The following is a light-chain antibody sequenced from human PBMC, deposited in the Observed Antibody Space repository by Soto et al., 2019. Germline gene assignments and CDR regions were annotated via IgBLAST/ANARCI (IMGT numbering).Light chain of an antibody. CDR2: GAS. CDR3: QQYGRSPPFA. V-gene: IGKV3-20*01. Sequence: EIVLTQSPGTLSLSPGERATLSCRASQSVSSNYLAWYQQNPGQAPRLLIYGASTRATGIPDRFSGSGSGTDFTRTSSRLEPEDFAVYFCQQYGRSPPFAFGQGTKVEIK. CDR1: QSVSSNY. J-gene: IGKJ2*01.